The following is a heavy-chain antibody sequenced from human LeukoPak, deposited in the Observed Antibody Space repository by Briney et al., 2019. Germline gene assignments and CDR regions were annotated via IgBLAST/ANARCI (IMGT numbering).Heavy chain of an antibody. D-gene: IGHD6-19*01. CDR2: ISYDGSNK. Sequence: GGSLRLSCAASGFTFSSYAMHWVRQAPGKGLEWVAVISYDGSNKYYADSVKGRFTISRDNSKNTLYLQMNSLRAEDTAVYYCAGLRIAVAGTFPPVDYWGQGTLVTVSS. V-gene: IGHV3-30*04. J-gene: IGHJ4*02. CDR3: AGLRIAVAGTFPPVDY. CDR1: GFTFSSYA.